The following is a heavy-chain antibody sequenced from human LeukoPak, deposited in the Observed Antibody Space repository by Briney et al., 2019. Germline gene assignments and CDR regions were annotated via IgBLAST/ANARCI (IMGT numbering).Heavy chain of an antibody. Sequence: PSETLSLTCTVSGGSISSYYWSWIRQPPGKGLEWIGYIYYSGSTNYNPSLKSRVTISVDTSKNQFSLKLSSVTAADTAVCYCARGGYYDFWSGTSYWFDPWGQGTLVTVSS. CDR2: IYYSGST. CDR3: ARGGYYDFWSGTSYWFDP. CDR1: GGSISSYY. D-gene: IGHD3-3*01. J-gene: IGHJ5*02. V-gene: IGHV4-59*01.